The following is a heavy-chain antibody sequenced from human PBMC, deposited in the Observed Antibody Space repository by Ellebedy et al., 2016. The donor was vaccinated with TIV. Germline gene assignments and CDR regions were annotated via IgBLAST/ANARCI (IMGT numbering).Heavy chain of an antibody. CDR2: IHDSGGRT. Sequence: GESLKISXAASGFTFSNYAMTWVRQAPGKGLEWVSTIHDSGGRTFYADSVKGRFTISRDNSRSTVSLQMNSLRAEDTAPYYCVRDRNYPNDVFDLWGQGTVVTVSS. V-gene: IGHV3-23*01. D-gene: IGHD5-24*01. CDR3: VRDRNYPNDVFDL. J-gene: IGHJ3*01. CDR1: GFTFSNYA.